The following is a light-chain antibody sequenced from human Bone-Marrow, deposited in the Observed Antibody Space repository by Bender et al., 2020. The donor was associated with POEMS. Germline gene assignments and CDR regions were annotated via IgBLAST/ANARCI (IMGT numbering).Light chain of an antibody. CDR3: CSYGGSQNLV. CDR1: SSDVGYFNY. CDR2: DVT. V-gene: IGLV2-8*01. Sequence: QSALTQPPSASGSPGQSVTISCTGTSSDVGYFNYVSWHQKQPGKAPKLILYDVTFRPSGVSDRFSGSKSGNTASLTISGLQAEDESVYYCCSYGGSQNLVFGGGTDLTVL. J-gene: IGLJ2*01.